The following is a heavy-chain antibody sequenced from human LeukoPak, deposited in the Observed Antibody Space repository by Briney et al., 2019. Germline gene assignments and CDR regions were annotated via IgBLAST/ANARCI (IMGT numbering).Heavy chain of an antibody. J-gene: IGHJ4*02. D-gene: IGHD1-7*01. Sequence: GGSLRLSCATSEFIFSSYEMHWVRQTPGRGLEYVSGISGNGLSSYYAISVKDRFTISRDNSKNTPYLHMGSLKTEDMAVYYCARSTEGTAHFDYWGQGTLVIVSS. CDR2: ISGNGLSS. CDR1: EFIFSSYE. CDR3: ARSTEGTAHFDY. V-gene: IGHV3-64*01.